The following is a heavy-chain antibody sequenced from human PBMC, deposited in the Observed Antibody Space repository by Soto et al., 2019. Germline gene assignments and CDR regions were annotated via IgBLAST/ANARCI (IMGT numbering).Heavy chain of an antibody. CDR1: GGTFSSYA. J-gene: IGHJ4*02. CDR3: ATGLALRIVVVVAFNFDY. V-gene: IGHV1-69*13. Sequence: SVKGSCKASGGTFSSYAVSWVRQAPGQGLEWMGGIIPIFGTANYAQKFQGRVTITADESTSTAYMELSSLRSEDTAVYYCATGLALRIVVVVAFNFDYWGQGTLVTVSS. D-gene: IGHD2-15*01. CDR2: IIPIFGTA.